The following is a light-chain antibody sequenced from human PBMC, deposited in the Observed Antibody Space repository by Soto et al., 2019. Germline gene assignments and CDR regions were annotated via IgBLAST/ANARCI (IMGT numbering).Light chain of an antibody. V-gene: IGLV2-23*02. J-gene: IGLJ3*02. CDR3: CAYAGSRIRV. CDR2: EVS. CDR1: SSDVGSHNL. Sequence: QSVLTQPASVSGSPGQSITISCPGTSSDVGSHNLVSWYQQHPGKAPKLMIYEVSKRPSGVSNRFSGSKSGNTASLTIAGLQAEDEADYYCCAYAGSRIRVFGGGTKVTVL.